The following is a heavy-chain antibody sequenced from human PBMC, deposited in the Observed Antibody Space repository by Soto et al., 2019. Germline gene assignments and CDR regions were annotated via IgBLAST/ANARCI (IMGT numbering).Heavy chain of an antibody. D-gene: IGHD3-3*01. V-gene: IGHV1-69*01. J-gene: IGHJ5*02. Sequence: QVQLVQSGAEVKKPGSSVKVSCKASGGTFSSYAISWVRQAPGQGLEWMGGIIPIFGTANYAQKFQGRVTITADESTSKAYMELSSLISEDTAVYYCARSLVVVTIENWFDPWGQGTLVTVSS. CDR3: ARSLVVVTIENWFDP. CDR2: IIPIFGTA. CDR1: GGTFSSYA.